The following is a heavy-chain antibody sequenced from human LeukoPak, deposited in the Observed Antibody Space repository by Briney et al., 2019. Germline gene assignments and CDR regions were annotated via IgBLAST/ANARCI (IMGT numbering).Heavy chain of an antibody. CDR1: GFTFRSYH. Sequence: GGSLRLSCAASGFTFRSYHMHWVRQGPGKGLVWVSRIKSDGSDTTYADSVKGRFTISRDNAKKTLYLQMNSLRAEDTAVYYCVRESSVWVGPGIGRPLDVWGKGTTVTVSS. D-gene: IGHD3-16*01. J-gene: IGHJ6*04. CDR2: IKSDGSDT. V-gene: IGHV3-74*03. CDR3: VRESSVWVGPGIGRPLDV.